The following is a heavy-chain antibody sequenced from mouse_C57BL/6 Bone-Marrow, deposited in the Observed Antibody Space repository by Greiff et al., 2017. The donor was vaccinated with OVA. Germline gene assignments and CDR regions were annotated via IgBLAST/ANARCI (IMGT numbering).Heavy chain of an antibody. V-gene: IGHV1-55*01. CDR1: GYTFTSYW. D-gene: IGHD1-1*01. CDR3: AGITTVVAQYYYAMDY. CDR2: IYPGSGST. Sequence: VQLHQPGAELVKPGASVKMSCKASGYTFTSYWITWVKQRPGQGLEWIGDIYPGSGSTNYNEKFKSKATLTVDTSSSTAYMQLSSLTSEDSAVYYCAGITTVVAQYYYAMDYWGQGTSVTVSS. J-gene: IGHJ4*01.